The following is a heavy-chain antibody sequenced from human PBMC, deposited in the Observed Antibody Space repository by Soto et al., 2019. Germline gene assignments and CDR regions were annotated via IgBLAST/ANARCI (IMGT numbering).Heavy chain of an antibody. Sequence: GGSLRLSCAASGFTFKNAWMSWVRQAPGRGLEWVGRIESNSDGGTTDYAAPVKGRFTISRDDSKNTLYLQMNSLKTGDTAAYYCSKGNCNGPSSWYYFDYSGPGTLVTVSS. V-gene: IGHV3-15*04. J-gene: IGHJ4*02. CDR1: GFTFKNAW. CDR3: SKGNCNGPSSWYYFDY. D-gene: IGHD2-15*01. CDR2: IESNSDGGTT.